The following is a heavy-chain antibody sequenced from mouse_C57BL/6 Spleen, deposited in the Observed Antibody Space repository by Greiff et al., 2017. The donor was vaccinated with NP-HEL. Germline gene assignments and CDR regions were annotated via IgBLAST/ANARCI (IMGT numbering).Heavy chain of an antibody. CDR2: ISSGSSTI. J-gene: IGHJ3*01. CDR1: GFTFSDYG. D-gene: IGHD4-1*01. V-gene: IGHV5-17*01. Sequence: EVKLVQSGGGLVKPGGSLKLSCAASGFTFSDYGMHWVRQAPEKGLEWVAYISSGSSTIYYADTVKGRFTISRDNAKNTLFLQMTSLRSEDTAMYYCARANWNVWFAYWGQGTLVTVSA. CDR3: ARANWNVWFAY.